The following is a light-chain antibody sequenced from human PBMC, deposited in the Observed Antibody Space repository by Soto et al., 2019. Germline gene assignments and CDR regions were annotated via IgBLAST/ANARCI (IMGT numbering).Light chain of an antibody. CDR1: QSVSSNY. J-gene: IGKJ1*01. CDR2: GAS. V-gene: IGKV3-20*01. Sequence: DILLTQSPGTLSLSPGETVTLSCRASQSVSSNYLAWYQQRRGRAPRLLIYGASTRATGIPDRFSGSGSGTDCTRAVGRLEPEDVAVYYCQEYGDSPWTFGQGTKVEIK. CDR3: QEYGDSPWT.